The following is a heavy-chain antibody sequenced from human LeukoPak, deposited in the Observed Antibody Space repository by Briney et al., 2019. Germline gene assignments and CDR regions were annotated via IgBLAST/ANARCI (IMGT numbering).Heavy chain of an antibody. V-gene: IGHV1-18*01. J-gene: IGHJ6*02. CDR2: ISAYNGNT. CDR3: ARDRPLYSSSWYNNYYYGMDV. D-gene: IGHD6-13*01. Sequence: ASVKVSCKASGYTFTSYGISWVRQAPGQGLEWMGWISAYNGNTNYAQKLQGRVTMTTDTSTSTAYMELRCLRSDDTAVYYCARDRPLYSSSWYNNYYYGMDVWGQGTTVTVSS. CDR1: GYTFTSYG.